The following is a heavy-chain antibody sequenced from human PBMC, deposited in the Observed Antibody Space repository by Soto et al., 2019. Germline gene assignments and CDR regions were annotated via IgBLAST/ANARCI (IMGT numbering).Heavy chain of an antibody. Sequence: GGSLRLSCAASGFTFSTYWMNWVRQTPGKGLTWVSRISPDGSNRGYADSVEGRFTVSRDNAKNTLYLQMHSLRAEDTAMYYCESWGHIVPVSPTEFDNWGEGTLATVSS. CDR2: ISPDGSNR. J-gene: IGHJ4*02. D-gene: IGHD2-21*01. CDR1: GFTFSTYW. CDR3: ESWGHIVPVSPTEFDN. V-gene: IGHV3-74*01.